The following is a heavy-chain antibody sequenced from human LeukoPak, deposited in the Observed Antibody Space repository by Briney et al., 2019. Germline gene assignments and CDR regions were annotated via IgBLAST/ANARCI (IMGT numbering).Heavy chain of an antibody. Sequence: ASVKVSCKASGYTFTGYYMHWVRQAPGQGLEWMGWINPNSGGTNYAQKFQGRVTMTRDTSISTAYMELSRLRSDDTAVYYCATSLLTFGGVIVDYWGQGTLVTVSS. CDR1: GYTFTGYY. CDR3: ATSLLTFGGVIVDY. CDR2: INPNSGGT. V-gene: IGHV1-2*02. J-gene: IGHJ4*02. D-gene: IGHD3-16*02.